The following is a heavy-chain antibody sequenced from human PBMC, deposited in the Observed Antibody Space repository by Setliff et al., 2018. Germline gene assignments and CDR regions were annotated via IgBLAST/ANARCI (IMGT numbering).Heavy chain of an antibody. V-gene: IGHV4-59*05. CDR2: IYHNGVT. D-gene: IGHD6-19*01. CDR3: ARVGVTSGWAY. Sequence: PSETLSLTCTVSGGSISSHYWSWIRQPPGKGLEWIGSIYHNGVTYYNPSLNSQVTISVDTSKNQFSLNLNSVTAADTAVYYCARVGVTSGWAYWGLGTLVTVSS. CDR1: GGSISSHY. J-gene: IGHJ4*02.